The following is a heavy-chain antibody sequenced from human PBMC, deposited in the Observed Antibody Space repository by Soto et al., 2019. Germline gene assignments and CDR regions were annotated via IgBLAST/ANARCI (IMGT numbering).Heavy chain of an antibody. CDR2: ISAHNGNT. Sequence: QVHLVQSGAEVKKPGASGKVSCKASGYTFTSYGITWVRQAPGQGLEWMGWISAHNGNTDYAQKLQGRVIVTRDTSPRTAYMELSTLISDDTAVYYCASGRYGDYWGQGALVTVSS. CDR1: GYTFTSYG. J-gene: IGHJ4*02. D-gene: IGHD1-26*01. V-gene: IGHV1-18*01. CDR3: ASGRYGDY.